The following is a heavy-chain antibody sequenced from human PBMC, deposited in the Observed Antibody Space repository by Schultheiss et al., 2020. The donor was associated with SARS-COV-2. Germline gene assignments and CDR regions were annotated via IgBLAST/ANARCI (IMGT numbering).Heavy chain of an antibody. J-gene: IGHJ3*01. CDR2: IYHSGTT. D-gene: IGHD6-19*01. Sequence: SETLSLTCAVSGGSISSSNWWSWVRQPPGKGLEWIGEIYHSGTTSYNPSLKSRVTISVDKSKNQFSLKLNSVTAADAAVYYCARVEQWLADDHDAFDVWGQGTLVTVSS. CDR1: GGSISSSNW. CDR3: ARVEQWLADDHDAFDV. V-gene: IGHV4-4*02.